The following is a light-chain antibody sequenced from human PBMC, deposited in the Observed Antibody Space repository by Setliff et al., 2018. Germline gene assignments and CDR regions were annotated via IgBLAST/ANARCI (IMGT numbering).Light chain of an antibody. Sequence: QSVLSQPRSVSGSPGQSVTISCTGTRTAVGDNKYITWYQHHPGKAPKLMMYDVSKRPAGVPDRFSGSKSGNTASLTISGLQAEDEADYYCSIHRSRGDVFGTGTKVTV. CDR1: RTAVGDNKY. J-gene: IGLJ1*01. V-gene: IGLV2-11*01. CDR3: SIHRSRGDV. CDR2: DVS.